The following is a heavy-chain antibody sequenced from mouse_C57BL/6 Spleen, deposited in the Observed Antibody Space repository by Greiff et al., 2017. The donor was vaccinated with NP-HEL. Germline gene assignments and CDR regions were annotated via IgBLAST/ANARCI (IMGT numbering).Heavy chain of an antibody. D-gene: IGHD1-1*01. CDR2: IDPSDSYT. CDR3: ARSGFITTVVARGAWFAY. V-gene: IGHV1-59*01. CDR1: GYTFTSYW. J-gene: IGHJ3*01. Sequence: QVQLQQPGAELVRPGTSVKLSCKASGYTFTSYWMHWVKQRPGQGLEWIGVIDPSDSYTNYNQKFKGKATLTVDTSSSTAYMQLSSLTSEDSAVYYCARSGFITTVVARGAWFAYWGQGTLVTVSA.